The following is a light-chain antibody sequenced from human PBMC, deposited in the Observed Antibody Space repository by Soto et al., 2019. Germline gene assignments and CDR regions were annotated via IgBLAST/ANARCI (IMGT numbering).Light chain of an antibody. CDR1: QSVLYSSNNKNY. Sequence: DIVMTQSPDSLAVSLGERDTINCKSSQSVLYSSNNKNYLAWYQQRPGQPPKLLIYWASTRESGVPDRFSGSGSGTDFTLTNTGLQAEDVAVYYCQQYESTPPTFGQGTKLEIK. J-gene: IGKJ2*01. CDR2: WAS. V-gene: IGKV4-1*01. CDR3: QQYESTPPT.